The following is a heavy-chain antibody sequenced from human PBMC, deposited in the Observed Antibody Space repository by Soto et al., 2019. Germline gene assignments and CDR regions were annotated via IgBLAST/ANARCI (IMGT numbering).Heavy chain of an antibody. J-gene: IGHJ4*02. V-gene: IGHV1-46*03. CDR3: ARSITMVRGVITPGSLDY. Sequence: PSVKVSCKASGYTFTSYYMHWVRQAPGQGLEWMGIINPSGGSTSYAQKFQGRVTMTRDTSTSTVYMELSSLRSEDTAVYYCARSITMVRGVITPGSLDYWGQGTLVTVSS. CDR2: INPSGGST. D-gene: IGHD3-10*01. CDR1: GYTFTSYY.